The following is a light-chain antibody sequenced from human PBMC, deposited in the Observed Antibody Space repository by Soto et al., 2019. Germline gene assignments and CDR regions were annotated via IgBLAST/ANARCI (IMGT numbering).Light chain of an antibody. V-gene: IGKV1-39*01. Sequence: DIQMTQSPSSLSASVGDRVTITCRASQSISNYLNWYQQKRGKAPKLLMYGAFILQSGVPSRFRGSNSETDFALTITSLQPEEFATYYCQQTYAMPYTFGQGTKLQI. CDR3: QQTYAMPYT. J-gene: IGKJ2*01. CDR1: QSISNY. CDR2: GAF.